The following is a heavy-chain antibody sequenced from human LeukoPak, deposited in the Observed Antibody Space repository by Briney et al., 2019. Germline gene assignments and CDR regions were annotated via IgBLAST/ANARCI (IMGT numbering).Heavy chain of an antibody. CDR3: AREDGVVIAVGYYYYMDV. Sequence: GGSLRLSCAASGFTFGSYSMNWVRQAPGQGLEWISYITSGSNTIYYADSVKGRFTISRDSAKNSLYLQMNSLRAEDTAVYYCAREDGVVIAVGYYYYMDVWGKGTTVTVSS. CDR2: ITSGSNTI. J-gene: IGHJ6*03. V-gene: IGHV3-48*01. D-gene: IGHD3-3*01. CDR1: GFTFGSYS.